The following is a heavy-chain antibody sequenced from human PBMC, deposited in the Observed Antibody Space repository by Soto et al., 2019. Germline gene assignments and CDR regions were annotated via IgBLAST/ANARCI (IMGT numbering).Heavy chain of an antibody. CDR2: ISFSSTIR. D-gene: IGHD5-12*01. V-gene: IGHV3-48*01. CDR1: GLSFSPHN. CDR3: ARELVVDGFNYHAFDY. J-gene: IGHJ4*02. Sequence: EEQLVESGGGLVQPGGSLRLSCAASGLSFSPHNMNWVRQAPGKGLEWVAYISFSSTIRYYADSVKGRFTISRDNAKNSLFLQLNSVRAEDTGIYYCARELVVDGFNYHAFDYWGQGALVTVSS.